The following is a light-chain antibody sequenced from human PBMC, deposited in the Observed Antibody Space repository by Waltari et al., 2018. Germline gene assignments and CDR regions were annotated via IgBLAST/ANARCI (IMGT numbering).Light chain of an antibody. J-gene: IGLJ1*01. CDR2: AVI. V-gene: IGLV2-23*02. CDR1: SSDVGNYDL. Sequence: QSALTQPASVSGTPGQSITISCTGTSSDVGNYDLVSWYQQHPVNAPKLLVCAVIKRASGLSSRCAGTTSGHTASLTIAGLQAEDEADYYCCSYAGLGTYVFGSGTKVSVL. CDR3: CSYAGLGTYV.